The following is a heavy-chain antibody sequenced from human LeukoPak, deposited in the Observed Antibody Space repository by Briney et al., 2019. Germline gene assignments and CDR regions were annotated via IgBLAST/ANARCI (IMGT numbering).Heavy chain of an antibody. CDR1: GFTFSRFE. CDR2: ISSSGSTI. Sequence: GGSLRLSCVASGFTFSRFEMNWVRQAPGKGLEWVSYISSSGSTIYYADSVKGRFTISRDNAKNSLYLQMNSLRAEDTAVYYCAEHGITMIGGVWGKGTTVTISS. V-gene: IGHV3-48*03. CDR3: AEHGITMIGGV. J-gene: IGHJ6*04. D-gene: IGHD3-10*02.